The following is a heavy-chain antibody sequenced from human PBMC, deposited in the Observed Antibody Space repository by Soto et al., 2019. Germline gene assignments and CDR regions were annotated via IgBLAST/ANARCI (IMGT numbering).Heavy chain of an antibody. D-gene: IGHD2-2*01. CDR1: GGTFSSYA. Sequence: QVQLVQSGAEVKKPGSSVKVSCKASGGTFSSYAISWVRQAPGQGLEWMGGIIPIFGTANYAQKFQGRVTMTADEATSTAYMELSSLRSEDTAVYYCARDRGYCSSTSCYSDYWGQGTLVTVSS. CDR2: IIPIFGTA. J-gene: IGHJ4*02. CDR3: ARDRGYCSSTSCYSDY. V-gene: IGHV1-69*01.